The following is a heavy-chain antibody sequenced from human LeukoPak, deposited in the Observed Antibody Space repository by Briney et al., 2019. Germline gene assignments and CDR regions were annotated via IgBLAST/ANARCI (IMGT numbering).Heavy chain of an antibody. CDR2: INPNSGGT. V-gene: IGHV1-2*02. J-gene: IGHJ4*02. Sequence: GASVKVSCKASGYTFTGYYMHWVRQAPGQGLEWMGWINPNSGGTNYAQKFQGRVTMTRDTSISTAYMELSRLRSDDTAVCYCARDSYSYGLGNNWGQGTLVTVSS. D-gene: IGHD5-18*01. CDR1: GYTFTGYY. CDR3: ARDSYSYGLGNN.